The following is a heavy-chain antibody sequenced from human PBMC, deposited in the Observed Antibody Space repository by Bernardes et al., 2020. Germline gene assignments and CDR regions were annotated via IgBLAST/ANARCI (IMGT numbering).Heavy chain of an antibody. Sequence: GGSLRLSCAASGFSFYDDCVNWVRQAPGKGLEWVATIKTDGSEKNYVDSVKGRFTISRDNAKNSLYLQMNSLRAEDTAVYYCARVIRESPGFFSDYWGQGTLVTVSS. CDR2: IKTDGSEK. J-gene: IGHJ4*02. CDR3: ARVIRESPGFFSDY. V-gene: IGHV3-7*01. CDR1: GFSFYDDC. D-gene: IGHD3-3*01.